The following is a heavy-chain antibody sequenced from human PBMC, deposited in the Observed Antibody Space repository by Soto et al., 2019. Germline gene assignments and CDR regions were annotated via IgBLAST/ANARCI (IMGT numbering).Heavy chain of an antibody. J-gene: IGHJ4*02. CDR1: GYTFTSYY. CDR2: INPSGGST. CDR3: ARVGDSYDILTGYLPFDY. V-gene: IGHV1-46*01. D-gene: IGHD3-9*01. Sequence: ASVKVSCKASGYTFTSYYMHWVRQAPGQGLEWMGIINPSGGSTSYAQKFQGRVTMTRDTSTSTVYMELSSLRSEDTAVYYCARVGDSYDILTGYLPFDYWGQGTLVTVSS.